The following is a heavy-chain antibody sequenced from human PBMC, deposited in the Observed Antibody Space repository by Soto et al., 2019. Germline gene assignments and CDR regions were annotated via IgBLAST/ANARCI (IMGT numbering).Heavy chain of an antibody. Sequence: GASVKVSCKASGYTFTGYYMHWVRQAPGQGLEWMGWINPNSGGTNYAQKFQGWVTMTRDTSISTAYMELSRLRSDDTAVYYCARDPGGISGYYFDYWGQGTLVTVSS. D-gene: IGHD3-16*01. CDR1: GYTFTGYY. J-gene: IGHJ4*02. CDR3: ARDPGGISGYYFDY. CDR2: INPNSGGT. V-gene: IGHV1-2*04.